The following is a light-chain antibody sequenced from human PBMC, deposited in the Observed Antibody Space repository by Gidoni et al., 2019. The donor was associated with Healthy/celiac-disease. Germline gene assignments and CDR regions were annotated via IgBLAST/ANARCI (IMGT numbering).Light chain of an antibody. CDR3: QQRSNWLWT. CDR2: DAS. Sequence: DIVLTQSPATLSLSPGERATLSCRASQSVGSYLAWYHQKPGQAPRLLIYDASNRATGIPARFSGSGSGTDFTLTISSLEPEDFAVYYCQQRSNWLWTFGQGTKVEIK. J-gene: IGKJ1*01. CDR1: QSVGSY. V-gene: IGKV3-11*01.